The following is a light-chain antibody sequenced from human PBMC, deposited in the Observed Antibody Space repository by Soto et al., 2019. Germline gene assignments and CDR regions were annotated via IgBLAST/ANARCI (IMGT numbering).Light chain of an antibody. CDR2: KAS. V-gene: IGKV1-5*03. CDR1: QSISSW. Sequence: DIQMPQSPSTLSASVGDRVTITCRASQSISSWLAWYQQKPGKAPKLLIYKASSLESGVPSRFSGSGSGTAFTLTISSLQPDDFATYYGQQYNSYSRTFGKGTKVEIK. J-gene: IGKJ1*01. CDR3: QQYNSYSRT.